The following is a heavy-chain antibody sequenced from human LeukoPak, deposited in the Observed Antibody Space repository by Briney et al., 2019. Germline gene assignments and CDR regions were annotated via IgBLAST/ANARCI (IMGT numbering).Heavy chain of an antibody. J-gene: IGHJ4*02. CDR2: ISSSGYTM. V-gene: IGHV3-48*03. D-gene: IGHD3-16*01. CDR3: ARGGSIDY. Sequence: GGSLRLSCAASGFTFSNYEMIWVRQAPGKGLDWISYISSSGYTMYYADSVKGQFTISRDNAKNTLYLQMNSLRAEDTAVYYCARGGSIDYWGQGTLVTVSA. CDR1: GFTFSNYE.